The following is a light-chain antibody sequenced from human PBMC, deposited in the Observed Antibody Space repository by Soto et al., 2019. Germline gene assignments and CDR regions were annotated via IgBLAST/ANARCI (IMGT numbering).Light chain of an antibody. CDR2: DAS. V-gene: IGKV3-11*01. CDR3: QKRSNWLLT. Sequence: DIVLTQSPATLSLSPRERATLSCRASQSVSSYLAWYQQKPGQAPRLLIYDASNRATGIPARFSGSGSGTDFTLTISSLEPEDFAVYYCQKRSNWLLTFGGGTKVDIK. CDR1: QSVSSY. J-gene: IGKJ4*01.